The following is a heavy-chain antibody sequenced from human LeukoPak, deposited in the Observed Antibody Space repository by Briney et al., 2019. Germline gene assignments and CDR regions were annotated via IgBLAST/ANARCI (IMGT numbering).Heavy chain of an antibody. CDR3: ARTGLGLYSFDY. Sequence: PGGSLRLSCAASGFTFSCYSMNWVRQTPGKWLEWISYITGSLNSIHYADSVKGRFTISRDNAKNSAYLQMNGLRLEDTAVYYCARTGLGLYSFDYWGQGIQVTISS. J-gene: IGHJ4*02. CDR2: ITGSLNSI. D-gene: IGHD3/OR15-3a*01. CDR1: GFTFSCYS. V-gene: IGHV3-48*01.